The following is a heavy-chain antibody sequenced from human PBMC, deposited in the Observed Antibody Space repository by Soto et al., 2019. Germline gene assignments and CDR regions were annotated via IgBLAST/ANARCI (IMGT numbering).Heavy chain of an antibody. CDR3: ARVDEESGGWYGYDFDY. V-gene: IGHV1-18*04. Sequence: ASVKVSCKASGYTFTSYGISWVRQAPGQGLEWMGWISAYNGNTNYAQKLQGRVTMTTDTSTSTAYMELRSLRSDDTAVYYCARVDEESGGWYGYDFDYWGQGTLVTVSS. J-gene: IGHJ4*02. CDR2: ISAYNGNT. D-gene: IGHD6-19*01. CDR1: GYTFTSYG.